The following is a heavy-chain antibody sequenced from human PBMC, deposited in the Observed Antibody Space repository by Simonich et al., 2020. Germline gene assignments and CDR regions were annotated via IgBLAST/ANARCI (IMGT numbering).Heavy chain of an antibody. D-gene: IGHD7-27*01. CDR1: GFTFSSYW. J-gene: IGHJ6*03. CDR3: ARDGLGTAYYYYMDV. CDR2: IKQDGSGK. V-gene: IGHV3-7*01. Sequence: EVQLVESGGGLVQPGGSLRLSCAASGFTFSSYWMSWVRQAPGKGLEWEANIKQDGSGKYYVDSVRGRFTISRDNAKNSRYRQMNSLRAEDTAVYYCARDGLGTAYYYYMDVWGKGTTVTVSS.